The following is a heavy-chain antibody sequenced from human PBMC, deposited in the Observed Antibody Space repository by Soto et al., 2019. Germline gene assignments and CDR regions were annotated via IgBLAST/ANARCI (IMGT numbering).Heavy chain of an antibody. Sequence: EVQLVESGGGLVKPGGSLSLSCAASGFSFSSYSMHWVRQAPGKRLEWVSSISSSSTYIYYADSVKGRFTISRDRTKNSLYLQMNSLRADDTAVYFCARDEGGSTTFNYYYGMDVW. D-gene: IGHD2-15*01. CDR2: ISSSSTYI. V-gene: IGHV3-21*06. CDR1: GFSFSSYS. CDR3: ARDEGGSTTFNYYYGMDV. J-gene: IGHJ6*01.